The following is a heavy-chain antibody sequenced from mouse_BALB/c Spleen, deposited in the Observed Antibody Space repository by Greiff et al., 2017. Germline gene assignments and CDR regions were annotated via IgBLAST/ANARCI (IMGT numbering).Heavy chain of an antibody. D-gene: IGHD2-1*01. J-gene: IGHJ3*01. CDR3: ARGGNYGNYYWFAY. CDR2: ISSGSSTI. V-gene: IGHV5-17*02. CDR1: GFTFSSFG. Sequence: DVKLVESGGGLVQPGGSRKLSCAASGFTFSSFGMHWVRQAPEKGLEWVAYISSGSSTIYYADTVKGRFTISRDNPKNTLFLQMTSLRSEDTAMYYCARGGNYGNYYWFAYWGQGTLVTVSA.